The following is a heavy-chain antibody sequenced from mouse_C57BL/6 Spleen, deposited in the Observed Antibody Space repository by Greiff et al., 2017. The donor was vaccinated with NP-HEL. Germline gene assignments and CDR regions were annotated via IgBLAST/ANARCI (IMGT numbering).Heavy chain of an antibody. V-gene: IGHV5-4*01. CDR1: GFTFSSYA. CDR3: ARDNPRDDYDGAMDY. CDR2: ISDGGSYT. D-gene: IGHD2-4*01. Sequence: EVMLVESGGGLVKPGGSLKLSCAASGFTFSSYAMSWVRQTPEKRLEWVATISDGGSYTSYPDHVKGRFPISRGYAKNNLYLQMSHLKSEDTAMYYCARDNPRDDYDGAMDYWGQGTSVTVSS. J-gene: IGHJ4*01.